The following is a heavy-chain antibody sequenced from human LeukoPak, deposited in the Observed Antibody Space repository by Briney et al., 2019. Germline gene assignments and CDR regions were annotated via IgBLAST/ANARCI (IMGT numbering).Heavy chain of an antibody. CDR1: GYTFTGYY. Sequence: ASVKVSCKASGYTFTGYYMHWVRQAPGQGLDWMGWINPNSGGTNYAQKFQGRVTMTRDTSISTAYMELSRLRSDDTAVYYCARTGYCTNGVCSTYGMDVWGQGTTVTVSS. J-gene: IGHJ6*02. CDR3: ARTGYCTNGVCSTYGMDV. D-gene: IGHD2-8*01. V-gene: IGHV1-2*02. CDR2: INPNSGGT.